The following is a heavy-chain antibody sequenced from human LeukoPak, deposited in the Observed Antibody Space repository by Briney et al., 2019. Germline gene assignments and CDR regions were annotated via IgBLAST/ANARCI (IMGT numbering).Heavy chain of an antibody. CDR2: IDPSDSYT. CDR1: GYSFTSYW. CDR3: ARLYSMELGFDY. V-gene: IGHV5-10-1*01. D-gene: IGHD1-7*01. Sequence: GESLKISCKGSGYSFTSYWISWVPQIPGKGLEGMGRIDPSDSYTNYSPSLQGHVTISADQSISTAYLQWSSLKASDTAMYYCARLYSMELGFDYWGQGTLVTVSS. J-gene: IGHJ4*02.